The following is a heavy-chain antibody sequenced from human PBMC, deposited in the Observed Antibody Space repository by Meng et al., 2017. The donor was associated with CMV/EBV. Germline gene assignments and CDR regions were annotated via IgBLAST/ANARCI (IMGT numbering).Heavy chain of an antibody. CDR1: GGSFSGYY. CDR3: ARGGNWFDP. CDR2: INHSGST. J-gene: IGHJ5*02. V-gene: IGHV4-34*01. Sequence: QGQLHQWGAGLWKPSGTLSLTCAVYGGSFSGYYWSWIRQPPGKGLEWIGEINHSGSTNYNPSLKSRVTISVDTSKNQFSLKLSSVTAADTAVYYCARGGNWFDPWGQGTLVTVSS.